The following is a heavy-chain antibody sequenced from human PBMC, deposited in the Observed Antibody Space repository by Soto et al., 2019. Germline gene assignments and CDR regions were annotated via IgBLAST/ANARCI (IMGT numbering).Heavy chain of an antibody. CDR1: GGSLSGYY. CDR2: INHSGST. D-gene: IGHD2-2*01. Sequence: SETLSLTCAVYGGSLSGYYWSWIRQPPGKGLEWIGEINHSGSTNYNPSLKSRVTISVDTSKNQFSLKLSSVTAADTAVYYCARTVVPAAMNYFDYWGQGTLVTVSS. V-gene: IGHV4-34*01. J-gene: IGHJ4*02. CDR3: ARTVVPAAMNYFDY.